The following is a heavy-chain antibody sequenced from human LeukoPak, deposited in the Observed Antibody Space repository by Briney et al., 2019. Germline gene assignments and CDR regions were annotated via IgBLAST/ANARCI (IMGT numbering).Heavy chain of an antibody. J-gene: IGHJ5*02. CDR3: ARSEATVTTGWFDP. Sequence: SVKVSCKASGGTFSSYAISWVRQAPGQGLEWMGRIIPILGIANYAQKFQGRVTITADKFTSTAYMELSSLRSEDTAVYYCARSEATVTTGWFDPWGQGTLVTVSS. V-gene: IGHV1-69*04. CDR2: IIPILGIA. D-gene: IGHD4-17*01. CDR1: GGTFSSYA.